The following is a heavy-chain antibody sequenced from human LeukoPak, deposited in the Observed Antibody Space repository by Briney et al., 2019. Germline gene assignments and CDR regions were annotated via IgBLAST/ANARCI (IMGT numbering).Heavy chain of an antibody. D-gene: IGHD3-22*01. Sequence: GGSLRLSCAASGFTFDDYAMHWVRQAPGKGLEWVSGTSWNSGSIGYADSVKGRFTISRDNAKNSLYLQMNSLRAEDTALYYCAKAQFSNYYDSSGYQYYFDYWGQGTLVTVSS. CDR1: GFTFDDYA. CDR3: AKAQFSNYYDSSGYQYYFDY. J-gene: IGHJ4*02. V-gene: IGHV3-9*01. CDR2: TSWNSGSI.